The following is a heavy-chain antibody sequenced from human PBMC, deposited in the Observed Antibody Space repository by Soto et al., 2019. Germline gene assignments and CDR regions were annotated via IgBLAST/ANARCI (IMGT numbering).Heavy chain of an antibody. CDR1: GYTFTSYA. Sequence: GASVKVSCKASGYTFTSYAMHWVRQAPGQRLEWMGWINAGNGNTKYSQKFQGRVTITRDTSASTAYMELSSLRSEDTAVYYCARAFSDYYDSSGLDGWFDPWGQGTLVTVSS. J-gene: IGHJ5*02. D-gene: IGHD3-22*01. V-gene: IGHV1-3*01. CDR3: ARAFSDYYDSSGLDGWFDP. CDR2: INAGNGNT.